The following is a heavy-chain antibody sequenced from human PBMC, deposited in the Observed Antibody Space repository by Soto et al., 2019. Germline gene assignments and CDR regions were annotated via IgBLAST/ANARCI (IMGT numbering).Heavy chain of an antibody. J-gene: IGHJ4*02. Sequence: QVQLVESGGGVVQPGRSLRLSCAASGFMFSCYAMHWVRQAPGKGLEWVAVITYDGSNKYYADSVKGRFTISRDNSKNTLYLKMNSLRAEETAVYYCAIAGGVLVDYWGQGTLVTVSS. CDR2: ITYDGSNK. D-gene: IGHD2-8*02. CDR1: GFMFSCYA. CDR3: AIAGGVLVDY. V-gene: IGHV3-30-3*01.